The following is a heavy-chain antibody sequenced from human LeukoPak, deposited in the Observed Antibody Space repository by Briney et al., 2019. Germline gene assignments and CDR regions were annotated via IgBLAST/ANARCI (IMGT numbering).Heavy chain of an antibody. CDR1: GGSISSGSYY. J-gene: IGHJ4*02. V-gene: IGHV4-61*02. Sequence: SETLSLTCTVSGGSISSGSYYWSWIRQPAGKGLEWIGRIYTSGSTNYNPSLKSRFTISVDTSKNQFSLKLSSVTAADTAVYYCASLGATKRGWVDWGQGTLVTVSS. CDR2: IYTSGST. D-gene: IGHD1-26*01. CDR3: ASLGATKRGWVD.